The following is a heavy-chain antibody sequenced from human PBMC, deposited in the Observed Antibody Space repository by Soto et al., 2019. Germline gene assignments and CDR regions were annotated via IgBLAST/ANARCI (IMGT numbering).Heavy chain of an antibody. Sequence: QVQLVESGGGVVQPGRSLRLSCAASGFTFNNYGMHWVRQAPGKGLEWVATISNDGSDKYYADSVKGRLTNSRDNSTNTVYLQMNSLTAEETAVYYCAKDQGIAASHGIDWGQGTMVTVSS. CDR2: ISNDGSDK. D-gene: IGHD6-13*01. V-gene: IGHV3-30*18. J-gene: IGHJ3*01. CDR3: AKDQGIAASHGID. CDR1: GFTFNNYG.